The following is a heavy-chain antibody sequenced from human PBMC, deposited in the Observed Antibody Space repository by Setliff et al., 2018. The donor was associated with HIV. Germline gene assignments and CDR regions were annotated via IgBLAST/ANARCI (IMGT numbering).Heavy chain of an antibody. V-gene: IGHV1-2*06. CDR2: INPNSGGT. Sequence: ASVKVSCKASGYTFTGYYMHWVRQAPGQGLEWMGRINPNSGGTNYAQKFQGRVTMTRDTSISTAYMELIRLRADDTAVYYCARDYGSGSYYSYYYMDVWGKGTTVTVSS. J-gene: IGHJ6*03. CDR1: GYTFTGYY. CDR3: ARDYGSGSYYSYYYMDV. D-gene: IGHD3-10*01.